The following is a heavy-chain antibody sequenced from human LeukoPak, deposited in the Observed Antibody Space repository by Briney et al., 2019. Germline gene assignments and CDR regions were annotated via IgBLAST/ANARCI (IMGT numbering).Heavy chain of an antibody. V-gene: IGHV1-2*02. Sequence: ASVKVSCKSSGYTFTAYYIHWMRQAPGQGLEWMGWIDPNSGGADYAQKFQGRVTMTRDTSISTAYMELSGLTSDDTAVYYCARDANAAFDPWGQGTLVTVSS. J-gene: IGHJ5*02. CDR2: IDPNSGGA. CDR3: ARDANAAFDP. D-gene: IGHD2-8*01. CDR1: GYTFTAYY.